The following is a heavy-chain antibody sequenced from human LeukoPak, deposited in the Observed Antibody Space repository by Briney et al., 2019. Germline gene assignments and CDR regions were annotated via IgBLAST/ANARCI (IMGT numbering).Heavy chain of an antibody. J-gene: IGHJ4*02. CDR2: ISGRGGST. Sequence: GGSLRLSCAASGFTFSSYGMSWVRQAPGKGLEWVSAISGRGGSTYYADSVKGRFTISRDNSKNTLYLQMNSLRAEDTAVYYCAKVQGYDILTGYWNYFDYWGQGTLVTVSS. V-gene: IGHV3-23*01. CDR3: AKVQGYDILTGYWNYFDY. CDR1: GFTFSSYG. D-gene: IGHD3-9*01.